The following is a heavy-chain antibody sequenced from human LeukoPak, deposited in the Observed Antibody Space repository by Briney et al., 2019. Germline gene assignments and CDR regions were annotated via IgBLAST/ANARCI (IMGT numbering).Heavy chain of an antibody. CDR1: GGSISSYY. CDR2: IYYSGST. V-gene: IGHV4-59*12. Sequence: SETLSLTCTVSGGSISSYYWSWIRQPPGKGLEWIGYIYYSGSTNYNPSLKSRVTISVDTSKNQFSLKLSSVTAAGTAVYYCARVGNYYGSGSYYNNFDYWGQGTLVTVSS. CDR3: ARVGNYYGSGSYYNNFDY. D-gene: IGHD3-10*01. J-gene: IGHJ4*02.